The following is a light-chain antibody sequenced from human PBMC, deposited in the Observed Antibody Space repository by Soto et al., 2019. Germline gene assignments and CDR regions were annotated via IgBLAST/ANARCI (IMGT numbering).Light chain of an antibody. CDR1: QSISSC. V-gene: IGKV1-5*01. Sequence: DIQMTQSPSTLSASVGYRVTITCRASQSISSCLAWYQQKPGKAPKLLIYAASRLEGGVPSRFSGSGSGTEFTLTISSLQPDDFATYYCQQYNSYPWTFGQGTKVEIK. CDR3: QQYNSYPWT. CDR2: AAS. J-gene: IGKJ1*01.